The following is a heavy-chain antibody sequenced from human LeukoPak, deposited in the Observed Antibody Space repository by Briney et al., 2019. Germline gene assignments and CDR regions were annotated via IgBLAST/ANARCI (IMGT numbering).Heavy chain of an antibody. CDR2: IYYSGST. V-gene: IGHV4-61*01. Sequence: SETLSLTCTVSGGSVSSGSYYWSWIRQPPGKGLEWIGYIYYSGSTNYNPSLKSRVTISVDTSKNQFSLKLSSVTAADTAVYYCARKENVYYYFDYWGQGTLVTVSS. CDR1: GGSVSSGSYY. D-gene: IGHD3-10*01. CDR3: ARKENVYYYFDY. J-gene: IGHJ4*02.